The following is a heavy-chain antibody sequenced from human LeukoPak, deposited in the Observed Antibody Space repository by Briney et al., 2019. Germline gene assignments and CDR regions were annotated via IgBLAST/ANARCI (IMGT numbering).Heavy chain of an antibody. V-gene: IGHV3-9*01. Sequence: GGSLRLSCAASGFTFDDYAMHWVRQAPGKGLEWVSGISWNSGSYIYYADSVKGRFTISRDNAKNSLYLQMNSLRAEDTAVYYCARDARGSYSYFDYWGQGTLVTVSS. D-gene: IGHD1-26*01. CDR2: ISWNSGSYI. CDR1: GFTFDDYA. CDR3: ARDARGSYSYFDY. J-gene: IGHJ4*02.